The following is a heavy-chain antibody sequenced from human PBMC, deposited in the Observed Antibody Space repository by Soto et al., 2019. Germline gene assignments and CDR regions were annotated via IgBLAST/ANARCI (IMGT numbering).Heavy chain of an antibody. D-gene: IGHD1-1*01. CDR2: IFYSGST. Sequence: QLLLQQSGPGLLKPSETLSLTCTVSGDSFRSRDHYWGWIRQPPGKGLEWIGSIFYSGSTYYNPSPKSRVTISVDTSKNQVSLKVSSVTAADTAVYYCAKHDRGYFPDFWGQGTLVAVSS. CDR3: AKHDRGYFPDF. V-gene: IGHV4-39*01. CDR1: GDSFRSRDHY. J-gene: IGHJ4*02.